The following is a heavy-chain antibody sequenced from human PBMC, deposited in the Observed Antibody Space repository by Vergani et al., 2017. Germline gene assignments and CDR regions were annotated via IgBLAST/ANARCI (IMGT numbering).Heavy chain of an antibody. Sequence: DVHLAESGGGFFQPGGSLRLSCSASGFSFSGHWMTWVRQSPGKGLEWVANIKQDGSDTHYLDSVEGRFTISRDNAKNSLYLQMNSLRGEDTAVYYCVRDHYVVVGPAAGAFDSWGQGTLVTVSS. CDR2: IKQDGSDT. D-gene: IGHD2-21*01. CDR3: VRDHYVVVGPAAGAFDS. V-gene: IGHV3-7*01. CDR1: GFSFSGHW. J-gene: IGHJ4*02.